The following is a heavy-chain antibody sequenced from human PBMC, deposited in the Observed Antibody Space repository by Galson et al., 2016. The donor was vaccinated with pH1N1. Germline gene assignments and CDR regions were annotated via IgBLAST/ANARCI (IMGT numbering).Heavy chain of an antibody. CDR2: FNAVNGNT. CDR3: ARGPQIVVVEAATPGWFDS. J-gene: IGHJ5*01. CDR1: GYTFTSYV. Sequence: SVKVSCKASGYTFTSYVIHWVRQAPGQRLEWMGWFNAVNGNTKYSQKFRDRVTITTDTSASTAYMELSSLRSEDTALYYCARGPQIVVVEAATPGWFDSWGQGTQVTVSS. D-gene: IGHD2-15*01. V-gene: IGHV1-3*01.